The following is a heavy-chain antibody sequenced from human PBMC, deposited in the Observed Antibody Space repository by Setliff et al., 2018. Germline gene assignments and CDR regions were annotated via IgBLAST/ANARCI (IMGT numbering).Heavy chain of an antibody. CDR1: GGSISVYY. CDR2: INHSGST. CDR3: AREAGYYDSSGPVGVPYYYYMDV. Sequence: LSLTCTVSGGSISVYYWSWIRQPPGKGLEWIGEINHSGSTNYNPSLKSRVTISVDTSKNQFSLKLSSVTAADTAVYYCAREAGYYDSSGPVGVPYYYYMDVWGKGTTVTVSS. J-gene: IGHJ6*03. V-gene: IGHV4-34*01. D-gene: IGHD3-22*01.